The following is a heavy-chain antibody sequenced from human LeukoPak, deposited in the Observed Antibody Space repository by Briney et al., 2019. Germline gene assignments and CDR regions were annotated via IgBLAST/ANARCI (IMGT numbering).Heavy chain of an antibody. CDR2: TDYSGRDI. Sequence: GGSLRLSCAPSGFAFSRFYMNWVRQAPGKGLEWVSYTDYSGRDIYYAGSVKGRFTISRDNAKNSLYLQMHSLRAEDTAVYYCVRDREAGQQLDEPFWGQGTLVTVSS. D-gene: IGHD6-13*01. V-gene: IGHV3-21*05. J-gene: IGHJ4*02. CDR3: VRDREAGQQLDEPF. CDR1: GFAFSRFY.